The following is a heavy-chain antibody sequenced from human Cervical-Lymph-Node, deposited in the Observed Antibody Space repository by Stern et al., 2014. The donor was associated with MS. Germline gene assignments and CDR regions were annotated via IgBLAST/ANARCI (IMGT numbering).Heavy chain of an antibody. Sequence: LVESGAEVKKPGASVRVSCQASGYIFTNYYLHWVRQAPGQGLEWMGIIDPSGGTTTYAQKFQGRVTITRDTSTGSVYMELSSLRSEDTAVYYCARAISDYYGMDVWGQGTTVAVSS. CDR2: IDPSGGTT. CDR1: GYIFTNYY. J-gene: IGHJ6*02. CDR3: ARAISDYYGMDV. V-gene: IGHV1-46*01.